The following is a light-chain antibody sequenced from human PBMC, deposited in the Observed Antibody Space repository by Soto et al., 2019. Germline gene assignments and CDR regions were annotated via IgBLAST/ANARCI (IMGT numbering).Light chain of an antibody. CDR2: AAS. J-gene: IGKJ2*01. V-gene: IGKV1-39*01. CDR3: QQSYSDRQT. Sequence: DIQPTQSPSSLSASVGDTVTITCRAGQTVKNYLNWYQLKPGKVPKLLIYAASSLQNGVPARFVGGASGTDFTLTIITLQPEDFATYYCQQSYSDRQTFGQGTKLEI. CDR1: QTVKNY.